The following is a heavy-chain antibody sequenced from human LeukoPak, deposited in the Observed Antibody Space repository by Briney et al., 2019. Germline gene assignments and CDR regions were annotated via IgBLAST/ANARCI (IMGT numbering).Heavy chain of an antibody. CDR3: ARDPYYYDSSGPPTDGMDV. Sequence: PGGSLRLSCAASGFTFSSYEMNWVRQAPGKGLEWVSYIDNSGRSIYYADSVMGRFTVSRDNAENSLYLQMNSLIAEDTAVYYCARDPYYYDSSGPPTDGMDVWGQGTTVTVSS. CDR1: GFTFSSYE. V-gene: IGHV3-48*03. D-gene: IGHD3-22*01. J-gene: IGHJ6*02. CDR2: IDNSGRSI.